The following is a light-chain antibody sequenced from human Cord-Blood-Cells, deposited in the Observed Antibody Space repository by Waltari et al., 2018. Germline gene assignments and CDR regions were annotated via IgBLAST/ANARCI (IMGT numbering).Light chain of an antibody. J-gene: IGLJ3*02. CDR2: GNS. CDR1: SSNIGAGYD. Sequence: QSVLTQPPSVSGAPGQRVTISCTGSSSNIGAGYDVHWYQQLPGTAPKLLIYGNSNRPSGVPDRFSGSKSGTAASRAITGLQAEDEADYYCQSYDSSLSVFGGGTKLTAL. V-gene: IGLV1-40*01. CDR3: QSYDSSLSV.